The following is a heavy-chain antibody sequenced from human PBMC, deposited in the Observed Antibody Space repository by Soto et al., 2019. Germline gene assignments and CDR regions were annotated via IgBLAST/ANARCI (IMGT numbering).Heavy chain of an antibody. J-gene: IGHJ3*02. D-gene: IGHD2-15*01. Sequence: QVQLVESGGGVVHPGRSLRLSCAASGFTFSSYGMHWVRQAPGKGLEWVAVISYDGSNKYYADSVKGRFTISRDNSKNTLYLQMNSLRAEDTAVYYCAGLVVAATDAFDIWGQGTMVTVSS. CDR2: ISYDGSNK. V-gene: IGHV3-30*03. CDR1: GFTFSSYG. CDR3: AGLVVAATDAFDI.